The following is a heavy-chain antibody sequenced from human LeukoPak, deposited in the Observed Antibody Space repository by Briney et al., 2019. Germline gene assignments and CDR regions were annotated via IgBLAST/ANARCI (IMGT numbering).Heavy chain of an antibody. J-gene: IGHJ5*02. Sequence: ASVKVSCKASGGTFSSYAISWVRQAPGQGLEWIGRIIPILGIANYAQKFQGRVTITADKSTSTAYMELSSLRSEDTAVYYCAREVIAAAGSWFDPWGQGTLVTVSS. CDR1: GGTFSSYA. V-gene: IGHV1-69*04. CDR2: IIPILGIA. D-gene: IGHD6-13*01. CDR3: AREVIAAAGSWFDP.